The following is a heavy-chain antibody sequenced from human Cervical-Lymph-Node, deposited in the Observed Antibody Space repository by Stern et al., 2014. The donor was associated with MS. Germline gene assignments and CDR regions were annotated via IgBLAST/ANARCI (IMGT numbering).Heavy chain of an antibody. CDR2: IIPIFGTA. CDR1: GGTFSSDA. D-gene: IGHD5-24*01. V-gene: IGHV1-69*01. J-gene: IGHJ4*02. Sequence: VQLEESGAEVKKPGSSVKVSCKASGGTFSSDAISWVRQAPGQGLEWMGGIIPIFGTANYAQKFQGRVTITADESTSTAYMELSSLRSEDTAVYYCARGLSDGYNAEFDYWGQGTLVTVSS. CDR3: ARGLSDGYNAEFDY.